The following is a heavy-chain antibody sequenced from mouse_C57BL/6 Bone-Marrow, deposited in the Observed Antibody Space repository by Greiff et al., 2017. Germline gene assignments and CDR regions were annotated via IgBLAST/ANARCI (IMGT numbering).Heavy chain of an antibody. D-gene: IGHD1-1*01. Sequence: QVQLQQPGAELVKPGASVKMSCKASGYTFTSYWITWVKQRPGQGLEWIGDIYPGSGSTNYNEKFKSKATLTVDTSSSTAYMQSSSLPSEDSAVYYCAIITTVVGRYVDVWGTGTTVTVSS. CDR3: AIITTVVGRYVDV. V-gene: IGHV1-55*01. CDR1: GYTFTSYW. CDR2: IYPGSGST. J-gene: IGHJ1*03.